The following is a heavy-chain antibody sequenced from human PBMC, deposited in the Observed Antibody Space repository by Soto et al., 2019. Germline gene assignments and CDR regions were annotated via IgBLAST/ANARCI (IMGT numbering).Heavy chain of an antibody. CDR1: GDTFNFYT. CDR3: ANHYGSGSEHFDN. J-gene: IGHJ4*02. D-gene: IGHD3-10*01. V-gene: IGHV1-69*02. CDR2: IFPLLGMS. Sequence: QVQLVQSGAEVKKPGSSVRVSCTASGDTFNFYTINWVRQAPEQGLQWMGRIFPLLGMSTYAQKFQGRVTMIADKSPTTVYMDLSRLRSEDTALYYCANHYGSGSEHFDNWGQGTLVTVSS.